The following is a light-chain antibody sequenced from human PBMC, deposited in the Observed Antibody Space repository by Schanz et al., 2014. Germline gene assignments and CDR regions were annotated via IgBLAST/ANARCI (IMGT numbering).Light chain of an antibody. V-gene: IGLV1-51*01. CDR2: DND. CDR3: GAWDSSLSAGV. CDR1: SSIIGGTF. J-gene: IGLJ3*02. Sequence: SVLTQPPSVSAAPGQKVTISCSGSSSIIGGTFVSWYQQVPGTAPKLLIYDNDRRPSGIPDRFSGSKSGTSATLAITGLQTGDEADYYCGAWDSSLSAGVFGGGTKLTVL.